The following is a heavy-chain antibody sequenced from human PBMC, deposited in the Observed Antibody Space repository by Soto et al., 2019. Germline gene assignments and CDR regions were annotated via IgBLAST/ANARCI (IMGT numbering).Heavy chain of an antibody. CDR1: GGSISSSNW. CDR2: IYHSGST. J-gene: IGHJ4*02. D-gene: IGHD3-3*01. V-gene: IGHV4-4*02. CDR3: ARGYDFWSGYRYYFDY. Sequence: PSETLSLTCGVLGGSISSSNWWSWVRQPPGKGLEWIGEIYHSGSTNYNPSLKSRVTISVDKSKNQFSLKLSSVTAADTAVYYCARGYDFWSGYRYYFDYWGQGTLVTVSS.